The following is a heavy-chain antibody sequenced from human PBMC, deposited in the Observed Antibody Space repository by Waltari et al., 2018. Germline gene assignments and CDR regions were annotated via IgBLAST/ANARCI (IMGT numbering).Heavy chain of an antibody. CDR3: AREEYSSGWYNWFDP. Sequence: QVQLVQSGAEVKKPGASVKVSCKASGYTFTSYAMHWVRQAPGQRLEWMGWINAGNGNTKYSQEFQGRVTITRDTSASTAYMELSSLRSEDMAVYYCAREEYSSGWYNWFDPWGQGTLVTVSS. CDR1: GYTFTSYA. CDR2: INAGNGNT. V-gene: IGHV1-3*03. J-gene: IGHJ5*02. D-gene: IGHD6-19*01.